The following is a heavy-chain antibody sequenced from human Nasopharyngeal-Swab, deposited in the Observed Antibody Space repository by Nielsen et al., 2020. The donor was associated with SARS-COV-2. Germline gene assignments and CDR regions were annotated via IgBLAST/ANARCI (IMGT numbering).Heavy chain of an antibody. Sequence: SETLSLTCTVSGGSISSYYWNWIRQPPGKGLAWTGDVHYLGSTDYNPSLKSRVTISLDTSNYQFSLRLNSVTAADTAVYYCARDSYRDAFDIWGQGTMATVSS. CDR1: GGSISSYY. J-gene: IGHJ3*02. CDR3: ARDSYRDAFDI. CDR2: VHYLGST. V-gene: IGHV4-59*13.